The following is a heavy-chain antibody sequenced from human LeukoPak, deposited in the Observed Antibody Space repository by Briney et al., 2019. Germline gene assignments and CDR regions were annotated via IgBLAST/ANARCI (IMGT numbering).Heavy chain of an antibody. CDR2: IYNSGIN. CDR3: ARSGGYSSSWSL. CDR1: GDSISTYY. V-gene: IGHV4-59*01. Sequence: EPSETLSLTCTVSGDSISTYYWNWVRQPPGKGLESNGYIYNSGINSYNPFLKSRVTISVDSSKSQFSLKLNSVTAADTAGYYWARSGGYSSSWSLWGQGTLVTVSS. D-gene: IGHD6-13*01. J-gene: IGHJ4*02.